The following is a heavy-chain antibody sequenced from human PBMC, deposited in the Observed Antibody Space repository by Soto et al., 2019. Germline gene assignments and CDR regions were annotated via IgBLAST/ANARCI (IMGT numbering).Heavy chain of an antibody. D-gene: IGHD3-22*01. J-gene: IGHJ4*02. CDR1: GFTFSSYD. Sequence: EVQLVESGGGLVQPGGSLRLSCSASGFTFSSYDMHWVRQGPGKGLEWVSAIGTAGDTNYAGSVKGRFTISREHAKNSLYLQMNSLRAGDTAIYFCARAIGPTLFDYWGQGTLVTVSS. CDR3: ARAIGPTLFDY. V-gene: IGHV3-13*04. CDR2: IGTAGDT.